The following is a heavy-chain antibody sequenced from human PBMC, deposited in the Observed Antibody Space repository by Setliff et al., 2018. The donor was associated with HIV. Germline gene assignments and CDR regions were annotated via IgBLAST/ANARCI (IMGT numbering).Heavy chain of an antibody. D-gene: IGHD3-10*01. Sequence: SETLSLTCAVYGGSLSGHYWGWVRQSPKKGLEWIGSIYYSGTTYYNPTLKSRVSISIDTPKNQFSLKLTSMTAADTAVYYCVRTGSSTSWGIYYYYYMDIWGKGSTVTVSS. CDR1: GGSLSGHY. CDR2: IYYSGTT. CDR3: VRTGSSTSWGIYYYYYMDI. V-gene: IGHV4-39*01. J-gene: IGHJ6*03.